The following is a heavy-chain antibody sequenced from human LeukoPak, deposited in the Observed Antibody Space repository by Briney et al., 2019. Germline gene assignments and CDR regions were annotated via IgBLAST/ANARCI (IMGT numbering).Heavy chain of an antibody. CDR1: GGSISSYY. D-gene: IGHD6-6*01. J-gene: IGHJ4*02. CDR3: ASTHRGSPFYFDY. Sequence: SETLSLTCTVSGGSISSYYWSWNRQPPGKGLEWIGYIYYSGSTYYNPSLKSRVTISVDTSKNQFSLKLSSVTAADTAVYYCASTHRGSPFYFDYWGQGILVTVSS. V-gene: IGHV4-59*08. CDR2: IYYSGST.